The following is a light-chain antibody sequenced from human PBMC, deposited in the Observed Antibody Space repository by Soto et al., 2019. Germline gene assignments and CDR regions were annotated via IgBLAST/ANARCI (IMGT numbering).Light chain of an antibody. CDR3: RSYTSSSIRV. J-gene: IGLJ1*01. Sequence: QSVLTQPASVSGSPGQSITISCTGTSSDVGGYNYVSWYQQHPGKAPKLMIYDVSNRPSGVSNRFSGSKSGNTAPLTISGLQAEDEADYYCRSYTSSSIRVFGTGTKVTVL. CDR2: DVS. V-gene: IGLV2-14*01. CDR1: SSDVGGYNY.